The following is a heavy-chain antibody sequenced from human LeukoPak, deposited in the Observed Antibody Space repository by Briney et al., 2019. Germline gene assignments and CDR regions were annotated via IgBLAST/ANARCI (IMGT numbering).Heavy chain of an antibody. CDR1: GYTFTDYF. Sequence: ASVKVSCKASGYTFTDYFMNWVRQAPGQGLEWMGWINPKSGGTVYAQKFQGRVTMTRDTSSSTAYMELSRLRFDDTAVYYCARGPRITIFGVVMANDAFDIWGQGTMVTVPS. J-gene: IGHJ3*02. V-gene: IGHV1-2*02. CDR3: ARGPRITIFGVVMANDAFDI. CDR2: INPKSGGT. D-gene: IGHD3-3*01.